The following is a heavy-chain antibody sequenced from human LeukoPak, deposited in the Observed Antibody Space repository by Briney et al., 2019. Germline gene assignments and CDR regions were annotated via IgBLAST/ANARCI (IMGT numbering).Heavy chain of an antibody. D-gene: IGHD6-19*01. J-gene: IGHJ4*02. CDR3: ARLMAGLD. Sequence: PSETLSLTCTVSGGSISSGGYSWSWVHQPPGKGLEWIGDIYHSGSTNYSPSLKSRVTISVDKSKNQFFLELNSVTAADTAVYYCARLMAGLDWGQGTLVTVSS. CDR1: GGSISSGGYS. CDR2: IYHSGST. V-gene: IGHV4-39*07.